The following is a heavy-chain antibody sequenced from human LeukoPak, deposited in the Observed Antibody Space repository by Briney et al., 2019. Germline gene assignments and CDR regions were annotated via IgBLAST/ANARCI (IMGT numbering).Heavy chain of an antibody. CDR2: ISSDERGT. CDR3: ARVRAVAGTEVLYYFDY. V-gene: IGHV3-74*01. D-gene: IGHD6-19*01. Sequence: GGSLRLSCATSGLTLSSYWMHGVRQAPGRGVVWVSRISSDERGTNYADPVKGGSTISRANAQNTVHLQMTSLRAADTAVYYCARVRAVAGTEVLYYFDYWGQGTLVTVSS. CDR1: GLTLSSYW. J-gene: IGHJ4*02.